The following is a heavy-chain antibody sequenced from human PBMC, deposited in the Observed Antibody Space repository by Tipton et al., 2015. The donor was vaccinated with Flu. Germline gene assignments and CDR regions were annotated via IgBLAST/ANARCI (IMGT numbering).Heavy chain of an antibody. CDR2: IDHSGTT. J-gene: IGHJ4*02. Sequence: TLSLTCVVHGGSFSGYYWSWIRRSPGKGLEWIGEIDHSGTTNYSPSLKSRVTISRDTSKIQFSLNMGSVTAADTAVYYCATSGWRDPRGSFDFWSQGTLVTVSS. D-gene: IGHD5-24*01. V-gene: IGHV4-34*01. CDR1: GGSFSGYY. CDR3: ATSGWRDPRGSFDF.